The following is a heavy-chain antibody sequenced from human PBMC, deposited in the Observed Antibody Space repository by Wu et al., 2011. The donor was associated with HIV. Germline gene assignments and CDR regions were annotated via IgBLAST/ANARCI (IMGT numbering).Heavy chain of an antibody. D-gene: IGHD2-21*02. CDR1: GGSFRNSA. CDR2: IIPIFGTT. Sequence: QVQLVQSGAEVKKPGSSVKVSCKASGGSFRNSAISWVRQTPGQGLEWMGRIIPIFGTTNYTQKFHGRVTITADDSASTAYMELSSLRSDDTATYYCARDPLVRGRTWRLQNYFDPWGQGTLVIVSS. CDR3: ARDPLVRGRTWRLQNYFDP. V-gene: IGHV1-69*15. J-gene: IGHJ5*02.